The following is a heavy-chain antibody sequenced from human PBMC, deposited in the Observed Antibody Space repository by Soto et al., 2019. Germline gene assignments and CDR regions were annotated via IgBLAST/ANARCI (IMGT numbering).Heavy chain of an antibody. Sequence: QTGGSLRLSCAASGFTFSTYGMHWVRQAPGKGLEWVAVIWYDGSNKYYADSVKGRFTISRDNSNNTLYLQMNSLRAEDTAVYYCARSPAGYSYGYGADYWGQGTLVTVSS. J-gene: IGHJ4*02. D-gene: IGHD5-18*01. CDR2: IWYDGSNK. V-gene: IGHV3-33*01. CDR3: ARSPAGYSYGYGADY. CDR1: GFTFSTYG.